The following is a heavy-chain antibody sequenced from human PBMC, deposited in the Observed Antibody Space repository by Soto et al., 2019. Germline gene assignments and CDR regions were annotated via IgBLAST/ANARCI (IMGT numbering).Heavy chain of an antibody. CDR1: GYTFTNNY. CDR3: ARVLQERGRDDY. CDR2: INPRDDTT. D-gene: IGHD1-1*01. V-gene: IGHV1-46*01. Sequence: QVQLVQSGAEIKRPGASVRISCKTSGYTFTNNYIHWVRQAPGQGLEWMGIINPRDDTTYYTQTFQGRVTMTRDTSTSTVYMELSSLRSEDTAVYYCARVLQERGRDDYWGQGTLVTVLS. J-gene: IGHJ4*02.